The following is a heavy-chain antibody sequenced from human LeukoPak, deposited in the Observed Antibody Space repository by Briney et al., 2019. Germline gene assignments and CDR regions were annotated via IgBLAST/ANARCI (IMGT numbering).Heavy chain of an antibody. V-gene: IGHV6-1*01. J-gene: IGHJ3*01. CDR2: TYYRSKWFY. CDR3: TRDSGLGNDAFDV. D-gene: IGHD3-10*01. Sequence: SQTLSLTCAISGDSVSSNSAAWNWIRQSPSRGLEWLGRTYYRSKWFYDYAVSVKSRITINPDTSKNQFSLLLNSVTPEDTAVYYCTRDSGLGNDAFDVWGQGTMVTVSS. CDR1: GDSVSSNSAA.